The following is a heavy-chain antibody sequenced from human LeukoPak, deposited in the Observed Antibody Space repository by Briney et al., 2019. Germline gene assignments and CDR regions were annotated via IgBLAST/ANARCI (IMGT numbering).Heavy chain of an antibody. CDR2: ISSSSSYI. CDR3: ARDGSGSAAAGLDY. D-gene: IGHD6-13*01. CDR1: GFTFSSYS. J-gene: IGHJ4*02. V-gene: IGHV3-21*01. Sequence: GGSLRLSCAASGFTFSSYSMNWVRQAPGKGLEWGSSISSSSSYIYYADSVKGRFTISRDNAKNSLYLQMNSLRAEDTAVYYCARDGSGSAAAGLDYWGQGTLVTVSS.